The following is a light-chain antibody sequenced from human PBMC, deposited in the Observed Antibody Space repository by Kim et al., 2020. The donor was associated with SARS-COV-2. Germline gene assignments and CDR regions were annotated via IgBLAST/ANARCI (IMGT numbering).Light chain of an antibody. V-gene: IGKV1-39*01. Sequence: DIQMSQSPSSLSAFVGDRVTITSRASQSISSYLNWYQQKPGKAPKLMIYDASSLQSGVPSRFSGSVSGTYFTLTISSLQPEDFATYYCQQSYSTPPYTFAQGTKLEI. CDR3: QQSYSTPPYT. CDR2: DAS. CDR1: QSISSY. J-gene: IGKJ2*01.